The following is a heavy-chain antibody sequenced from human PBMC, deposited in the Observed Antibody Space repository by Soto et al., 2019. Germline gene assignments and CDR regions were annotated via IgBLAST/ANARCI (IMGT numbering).Heavy chain of an antibody. Sequence: PGGSLRLSCSASGFTFSMHSMHWVRQTPGKALEYVSAISRDGRSTFYADSVKGRFTISRDNSKNTLYLRMNSLRSDDTAVYYCVKEDNPFINTLVVLIFDYWGQGTQVTVSS. CDR1: GFTFSMHS. CDR3: VKEDNPFINTLVVLIFDY. D-gene: IGHD3-22*01. V-gene: IGHV3-64D*08. J-gene: IGHJ4*02. CDR2: ISRDGRST.